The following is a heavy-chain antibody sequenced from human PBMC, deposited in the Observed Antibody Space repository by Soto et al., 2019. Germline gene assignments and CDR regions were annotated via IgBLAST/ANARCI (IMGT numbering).Heavy chain of an antibody. CDR1: GFTFDGYA. D-gene: IGHD6-19*01. V-gene: IGHV3-9*01. CDR2: ISWNSGSI. J-gene: IGHJ4*02. Sequence: PGGSLRLSCAASGFTFDGYAMHWVRQAPGKGLEWVSGISWNSGSIGYADSVKGRFTISRDNAKNSLYLQMNSLRAEDTALYYCAKDIDGSGWYFDYWGQGTLVTVSS. CDR3: AKDIDGSGWYFDY.